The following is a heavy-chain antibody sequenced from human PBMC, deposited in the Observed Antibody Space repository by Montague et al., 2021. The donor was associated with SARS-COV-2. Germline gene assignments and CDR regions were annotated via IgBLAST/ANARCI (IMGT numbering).Heavy chain of an antibody. J-gene: IGHJ5*02. V-gene: IGHV4-39*01. CDR1: GGSISSSTYY. Sequence: SETLSLTCTVSGGSISSSTYYWGWIRQPPGKGLEWIANIYYSGSTYYNPSLKSRVTISVDTSKSQFSLKLSSVTAADTAVYYCARNQGYYWSYPYNWFGPWGQGTLVTVSS. CDR2: IYYSGST. CDR3: ARNQGYYWSYPYNWFGP. D-gene: IGHD1-7*01.